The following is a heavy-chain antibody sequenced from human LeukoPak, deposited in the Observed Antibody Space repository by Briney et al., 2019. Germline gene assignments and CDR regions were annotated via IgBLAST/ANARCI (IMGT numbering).Heavy chain of an antibody. J-gene: IGHJ5*02. CDR2: ISSSSSYT. V-gene: IGHV3-11*05. D-gene: IGHD6-13*01. CDR1: GFTFSDYY. CDR3: ARDGMRYSSSWYPNWFDP. Sequence: GGSLRLSCAASGFTFSDYYMSWIRQAPGKGLEWVSYISSSSSYTNYADSVKGRFTISRDNAKNSLYLQMSSLRAEDTAVYYCARDGMRYSSSWYPNWFDPWGQGTLVTVSS.